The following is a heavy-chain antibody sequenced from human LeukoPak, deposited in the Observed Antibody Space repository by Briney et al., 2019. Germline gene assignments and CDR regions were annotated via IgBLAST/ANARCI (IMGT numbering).Heavy chain of an antibody. CDR1: GFTFSSYA. Sequence: GGSLRLSCAASGFTFSSYAMNWVRQAPGKGLEWVSGISSSGGNTYYADSVKGRFTISRDNSKNTLYLQVNSLRAEDTAVYYCAKDTRTATTHGGFDSWGQGTLVTVSS. CDR2: ISSSGGNT. CDR3: AKDTRTATTHGGFDS. D-gene: IGHD1-1*01. J-gene: IGHJ4*02. V-gene: IGHV3-23*01.